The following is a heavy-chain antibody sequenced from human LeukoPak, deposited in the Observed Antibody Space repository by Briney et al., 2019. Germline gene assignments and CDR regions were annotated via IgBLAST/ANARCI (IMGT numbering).Heavy chain of an antibody. CDR2: IYYSGST. D-gene: IGHD3-3*01. V-gene: IGHV4-39*01. CDR1: GGSISSSSYY. Sequence: SETLSLTCAVSGGSISSSSYYWGWIRQPPGKGLEWIGSIYYSGSTYYNPSLKSRVTISVDTSKNQFSLKLSSVTAADTAVYYCARFWSGYYMLDWGYFDYWGQGTLVTVSS. CDR3: ARFWSGYYMLDWGYFDY. J-gene: IGHJ4*02.